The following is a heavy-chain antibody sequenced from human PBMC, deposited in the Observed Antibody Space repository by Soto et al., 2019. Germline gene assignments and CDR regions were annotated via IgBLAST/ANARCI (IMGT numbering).Heavy chain of an antibody. V-gene: IGHV3-33*01. CDR2: IWYDGSNK. CDR3: ASGDYYDSSGYLDY. J-gene: IGHJ4*02. D-gene: IGHD3-22*01. CDR1: GFTFSSYG. Sequence: GGSLRLSCAASGFTFSSYGMHWVRQAPGKGLEWVAVIWYDGSNKYYADSVKGRFTISRDNSKNTLYLQMNSLRAEETAVYYCASGDYYDSSGYLDYWGQGTLVTVSS.